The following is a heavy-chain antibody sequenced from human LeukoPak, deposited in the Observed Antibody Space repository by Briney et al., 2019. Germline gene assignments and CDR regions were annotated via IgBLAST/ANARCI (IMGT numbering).Heavy chain of an antibody. V-gene: IGHV4-31*03. J-gene: IGHJ5*02. CDR2: IYYSGST. CDR3: ARDVTDWWFDP. D-gene: IGHD3-9*01. Sequence: PSETLSLTCTVSGGSISSGGYYWSWIRQHPGKGLEWIGYIYYSGSTHYNPSLKSRVTISVDTSKNQFSLKLSSVTAADTAVYYCARDVTDWWFDPWGQGTLVTVSS. CDR1: GGSISSGGYY.